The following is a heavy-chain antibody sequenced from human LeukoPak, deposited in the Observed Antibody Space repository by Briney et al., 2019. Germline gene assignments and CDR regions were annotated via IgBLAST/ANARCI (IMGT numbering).Heavy chain of an antibody. CDR1: GFTFSSYS. J-gene: IGHJ4*02. Sequence: GSLRLSCTASGFTFSSYSMNWVRQAPGKGLEWIGYIYYSGSTNYNPSLKSRVTISVDTSKNQFSLKLSSVTAADTAVYYCARGRDGYNWDFDYGGQGTLVTVSS. D-gene: IGHD5-24*01. CDR2: IYYSGST. V-gene: IGHV4-59*01. CDR3: ARGRDGYNWDFDY.